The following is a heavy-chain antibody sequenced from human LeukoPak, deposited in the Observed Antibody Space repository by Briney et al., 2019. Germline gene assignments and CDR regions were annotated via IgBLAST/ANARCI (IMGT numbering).Heavy chain of an antibody. CDR3: AREYQLLGTVYNYFDP. CDR1: GGTFSSYA. V-gene: IGHV1-69*13. Sequence: VKVSCKASGGTFSSYAISWVRQAPGQGLEWMGGIIPIFGTANYAQKFQGRVTITADESTSTAYMELSSLRSEDTAVYYCAREYQLLGTVYNYFDPWGQGTLVTVSS. J-gene: IGHJ5*02. CDR2: IIPIFGTA. D-gene: IGHD2-2*01.